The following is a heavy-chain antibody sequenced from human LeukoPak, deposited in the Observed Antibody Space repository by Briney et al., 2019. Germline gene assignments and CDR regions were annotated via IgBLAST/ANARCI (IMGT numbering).Heavy chain of an antibody. CDR3: ARVGGFPLSTFDI. J-gene: IGHJ3*02. CDR1: GGSISSYY. V-gene: IGHV4-59*08. D-gene: IGHD2-15*01. Sequence: RSSETLSLTCTVSGGSISSYYWSWIRQPPGKGLEWIGYIYYSESANYNPSLKSRITISVDTSKNQFSLNLNSVTAADTAVYYCARVGGFPLSTFDIWGQGTLVTVSS. CDR2: IYYSESA.